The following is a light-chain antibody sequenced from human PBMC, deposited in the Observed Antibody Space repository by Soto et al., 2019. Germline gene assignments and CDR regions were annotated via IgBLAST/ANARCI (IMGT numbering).Light chain of an antibody. V-gene: IGLV2-14*01. CDR3: VSHRGYDFCV. Sequence: QSALAQPASVSGSPGQSITISCTGTSSDVGGHNYVSWYQQHPGKAPKLIIYEVSIRPSGVSNRFSGSKSGNTASLTISGLQAEDEADCYCVSHRGYDFCVFGTGTKVTVL. CDR1: SSDVGGHNY. CDR2: EVS. J-gene: IGLJ1*01.